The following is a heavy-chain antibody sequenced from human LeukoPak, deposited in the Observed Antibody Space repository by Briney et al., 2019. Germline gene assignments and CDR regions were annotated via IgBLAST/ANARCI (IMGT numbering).Heavy chain of an antibody. CDR1: GFTFSSYS. V-gene: IGHV3-23*01. Sequence: PGGSLRLSCAASGFTFSSYSMRWVRQAPGKGLEWVSGISGSGESTYYADSVKGRFTIFRDNPKNTLYLQMNSLRAVDTALYYCAKRGDSGACNDYWGQGTLVTVSS. CDR2: ISGSGEST. J-gene: IGHJ4*02. D-gene: IGHD2-21*01. CDR3: AKRGDSGACNDY.